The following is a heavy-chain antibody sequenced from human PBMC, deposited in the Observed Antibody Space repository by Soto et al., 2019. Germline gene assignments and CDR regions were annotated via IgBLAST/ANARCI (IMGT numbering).Heavy chain of an antibody. D-gene: IGHD3-9*01. V-gene: IGHV1-69*01. Sequence: QVQLVQSGAEVKKPGSSVKVSCKASGGTFSSYAISWVRQAPGQGLEWMGGIIPIFGTANYAQKFQGRVTITADESTSTAYMERSSRRSEDTAVYYCARTGHSRSLTGYYYYYGMDVWGQGTTVTVSS. J-gene: IGHJ6*02. CDR2: IIPIFGTA. CDR3: ARTGHSRSLTGYYYYYGMDV. CDR1: GGTFSSYA.